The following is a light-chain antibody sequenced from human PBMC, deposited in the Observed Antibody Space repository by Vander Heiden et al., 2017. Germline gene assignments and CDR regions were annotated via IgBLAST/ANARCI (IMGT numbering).Light chain of an antibody. CDR3: QQRSNWPPLT. V-gene: IGKV3-11*01. Sequence: EIVLTQSPATLSLSTGERATLSCRSSHCIINYLAWYQQKPGQAPRLLIYDASNRATGIPARFSGSGSGTDFTLTISSLAPEDFAVYYCQQRSNWPPLTFGGGTKVEIK. J-gene: IGKJ4*01. CDR1: HCIINY. CDR2: DAS.